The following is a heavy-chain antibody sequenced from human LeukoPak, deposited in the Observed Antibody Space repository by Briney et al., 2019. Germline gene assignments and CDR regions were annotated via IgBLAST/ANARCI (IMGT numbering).Heavy chain of an antibody. CDR2: ISSSGITI. CDR3: ASYCGGDCYHDAFDI. J-gene: IGHJ3*02. V-gene: IGHV3-48*03. Sequence: GGSLRLSCAASGFTFSSYEMNWVRQAPGKGLEGVSYISSSGITIYYADSVKGRFTISRDNAKNSLYLQMNSLRAEDTAVYYCASYCGGDCYHDAFDIWGQGTMVTVSS. CDR1: GFTFSSYE. D-gene: IGHD2-21*02.